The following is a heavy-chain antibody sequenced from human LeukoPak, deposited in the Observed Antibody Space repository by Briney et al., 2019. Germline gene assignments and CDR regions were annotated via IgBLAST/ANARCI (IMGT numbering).Heavy chain of an antibody. V-gene: IGHV1-2*02. CDR3: ARDLCSCTSCVGYMDV. CDR2: INPNGGGT. Sequence: GASVKVSCKASGYTFTGYYMHWVRQAPGQGLEWMGWINPNGGGTNYAQKFQGRVTMTRDTSISTAYMELSRLRSDDTAVCYCARDLCSCTSCVGYMDVWGKGTTVTVSS. CDR1: GYTFTGYY. D-gene: IGHD2-2*01. J-gene: IGHJ6*03.